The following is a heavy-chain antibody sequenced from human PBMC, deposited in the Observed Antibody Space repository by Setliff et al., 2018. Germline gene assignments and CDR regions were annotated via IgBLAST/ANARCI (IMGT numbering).Heavy chain of an antibody. CDR2: ISSDGSHK. Sequence: GGSLRLSCAASGFTFSSYTMHWVRQAPGKGLEWVALISSDGSHKYYTDSVKGRFTISRDNSKNTLFLQMTSLRPEDTAVYYCARGLPFLTGLYDYWGQGTLVTVSS. CDR3: ARGLPFLTGLYDY. V-gene: IGHV3-30*04. D-gene: IGHD3-9*01. J-gene: IGHJ4*02. CDR1: GFTFSSYT.